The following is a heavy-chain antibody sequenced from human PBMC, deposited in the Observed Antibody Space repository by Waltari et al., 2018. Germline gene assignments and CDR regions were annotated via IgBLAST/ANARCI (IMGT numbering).Heavy chain of an antibody. V-gene: IGHV4-39*01. Sequence: QMQLQESGPGLVKPSETLSLTCSVSGGYIGSSSYYWGWIRQAPGKGLEGIGSMPYSGSTYYNPSLKSRVTISEDTSKNQLSLKVSSVTAADTAVYYCARQNSLSNDGFDIWGQGTLVTVSS. J-gene: IGHJ3*02. CDR1: GGYIGSSSYY. CDR3: ARQNSLSNDGFDI. CDR2: MPYSGST.